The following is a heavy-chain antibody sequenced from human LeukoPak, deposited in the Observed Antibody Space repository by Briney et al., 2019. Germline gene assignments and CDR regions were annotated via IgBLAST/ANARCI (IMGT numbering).Heavy chain of an antibody. CDR3: ARAVRVTTVFDC. CDR2: INPNGGGT. CDR1: GYTFTGYH. J-gene: IGHJ4*02. Sequence: ASVKVSCKASGYTFTGYHIHWMRQAPGQGLEWMGWINPNGGGTNYAQNFQGRVTMTRDTSITTVYMEVSGLTSDDTAVYYCARAVRVTTVFDCWGQGTLVTVSS. V-gene: IGHV1-2*02. D-gene: IGHD2-21*02.